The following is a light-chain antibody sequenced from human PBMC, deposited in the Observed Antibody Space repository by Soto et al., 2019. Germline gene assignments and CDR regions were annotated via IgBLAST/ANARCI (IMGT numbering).Light chain of an antibody. CDR1: QSFTSNY. Sequence: EIVLTQSPGTLSLSPGERATLSCRASQSFTSNYLAWYQQRPGQAPRLLIYGASTRATGIPGRFSGSGSGTDFTLTISRLEPEDFAVYYCQQYGSSPRTFGQGTKVDI. J-gene: IGKJ1*01. V-gene: IGKV3-20*01. CDR3: QQYGSSPRT. CDR2: GAS.